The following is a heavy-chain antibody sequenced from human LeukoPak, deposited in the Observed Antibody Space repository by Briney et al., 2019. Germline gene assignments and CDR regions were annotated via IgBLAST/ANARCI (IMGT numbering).Heavy chain of an antibody. CDR2: INPSTGST. CDR1: GYTFTSYY. V-gene: IGHV1-46*01. D-gene: IGHD1-26*01. Sequence: ASVEVSCKASGYTFTSYYIFWVRQAPGQGLEWMGIINPSTGSTSYSQKFQGRVTMTRDMSTSTVYMELSSLRSEDTAFYYCARYIVSYPHDAFDIWGQGTMVTVSS. CDR3: ARYIVSYPHDAFDI. J-gene: IGHJ3*02.